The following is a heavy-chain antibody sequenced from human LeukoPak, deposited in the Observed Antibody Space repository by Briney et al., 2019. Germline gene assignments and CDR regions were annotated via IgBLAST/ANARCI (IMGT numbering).Heavy chain of an antibody. CDR2: ISGSSGNT. V-gene: IGHV3-23*01. CDR3: AKPARVGAVDY. J-gene: IGHJ4*02. Sequence: QAGGSLRLSCVASEFTFSSYAMSWVRQAPGKGLEWVSAISGSSGNTHYADSVKGRFTISRDNSKNTLYLQMNSLRAEDTAIYYCAKPARVGAVDYWGQGTLVTVSS. D-gene: IGHD6-13*01. CDR1: EFTFSSYA.